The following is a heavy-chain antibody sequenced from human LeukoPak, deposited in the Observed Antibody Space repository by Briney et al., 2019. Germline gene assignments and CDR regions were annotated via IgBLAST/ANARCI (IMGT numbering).Heavy chain of an antibody. CDR1: GFTSSSYT. V-gene: IGHV3-23*01. Sequence: GGTLRLSCAASGFTSSSYTMSWVRQAPGRGLEWVSAIGHSGHTTDYAAPVKGRFTISREDSKNTLYLQMTSLKTEDTAVYYCTTDLGRSRIAPRFYYWGQGTLVTVSS. D-gene: IGHD6-6*01. CDR3: TTDLGRSRIAPRFYY. CDR2: IGHSGHTT. J-gene: IGHJ4*02.